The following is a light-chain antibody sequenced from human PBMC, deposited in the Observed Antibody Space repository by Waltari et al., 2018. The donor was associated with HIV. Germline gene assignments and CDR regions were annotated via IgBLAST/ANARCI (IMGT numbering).Light chain of an antibody. Sequence: IVMTQSPATLSVSPGARATLSFTTSQTVNTNLPWYKHTPGRPPRRPIHRASSRATGVPARFSGSGSGTEFTLTISSLQYEDFAVYYCQQYYKWPRTFGEGTKVEIK. CDR1: QTVNTN. V-gene: IGKV3-15*01. CDR3: QQYYKWPRT. CDR2: RAS. J-gene: IGKJ1*01.